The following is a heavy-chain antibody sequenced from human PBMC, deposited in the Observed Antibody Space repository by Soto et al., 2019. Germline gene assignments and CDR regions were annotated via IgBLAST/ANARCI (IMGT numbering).Heavy chain of an antibody. J-gene: IGHJ4*02. CDR2: IYRTGST. V-gene: IGHV4-4*02. CDR3: ASRDPGTSVDY. Sequence: QVQLQESGPGLVNPSGTLSLTCAVSGASFTSNDWWTWVRQPPGRGLEWIGEIYRTGSTNYNPSLKSRFTISLDKSENQFSLKVTSLTAADTAVYYCASRDPGTSVDYWGQGTLVPVSS. D-gene: IGHD1-7*01. CDR1: GASFTSNDW.